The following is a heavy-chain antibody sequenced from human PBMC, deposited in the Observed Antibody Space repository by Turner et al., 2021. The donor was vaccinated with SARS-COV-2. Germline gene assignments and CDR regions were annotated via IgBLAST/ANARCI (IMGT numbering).Heavy chain of an antibody. J-gene: IGHJ2*01. D-gene: IGHD2-15*01. Sequence: QLQLQESGPGLVKPSETRSPTCTVSGGSISSSSYYWGWIRQPPGKGLEWIGSMYYSGSTYYNPSLKSRVTISVDTSKNQFSLKLSSVTAADTAVYYCARRSSRLGNWYFDLWGRGTLVTVSS. V-gene: IGHV4-39*01. CDR2: MYYSGST. CDR3: ARRSSRLGNWYFDL. CDR1: GGSISSSSYY.